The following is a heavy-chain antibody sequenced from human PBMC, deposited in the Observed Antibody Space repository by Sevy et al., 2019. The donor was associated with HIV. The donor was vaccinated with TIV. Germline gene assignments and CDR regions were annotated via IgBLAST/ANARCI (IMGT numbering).Heavy chain of an antibody. V-gene: IGHV3-48*02. CDR3: ARDENRELGTIPLDS. D-gene: IGHD7-27*01. CDR1: GFTFSHHN. J-gene: IGHJ4*02. CDR2: ISKSGSTT. Sequence: GGSLRLSCAASGFTFSHHNMNWVRQAPGKGLEWSSYISKSGSTTYFADSVRGRFTISRDNAKYSLFLEMHSLTDEDTAVHHCARDENRELGTIPLDSWGRGIQVTVS.